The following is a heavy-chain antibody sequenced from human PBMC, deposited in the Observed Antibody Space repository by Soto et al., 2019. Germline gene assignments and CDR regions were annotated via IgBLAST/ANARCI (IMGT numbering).Heavy chain of an antibody. J-gene: IGHJ6*02. CDR2: ISSSSSYI. Sequence: GGSLRLSCAASGFTFSSYSMNWVRQAPGKGLEWVSSISSSSSYIYYADSVKGRFTISRDNAKNSLYLQMNSLRAEDTAVYYCARDLTGKYYYYYYGMDVWGQGTTVTVSS. D-gene: IGHD2-8*02. V-gene: IGHV3-21*01. CDR1: GFTFSSYS. CDR3: ARDLTGKYYYYYYGMDV.